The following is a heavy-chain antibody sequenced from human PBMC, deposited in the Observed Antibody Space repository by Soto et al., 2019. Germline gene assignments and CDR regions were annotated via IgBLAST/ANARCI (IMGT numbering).Heavy chain of an antibody. J-gene: IGHJ4*02. V-gene: IGHV3-13*05. CDR2: IGAAGDP. D-gene: IGHD2-21*02. CDR1: GFTLNNYA. CDR3: AKSSSDSLTSFDY. Sequence: PWGSLRLSCAASGFTLNNYAIPCGRQASGKGLEWVSAIGAAGDPYYPGSVKGRFTMSRENAKNSVYLQMNSLRAGDTAVYYCAKSSSDSLTSFDYWGQGTLVTVSS.